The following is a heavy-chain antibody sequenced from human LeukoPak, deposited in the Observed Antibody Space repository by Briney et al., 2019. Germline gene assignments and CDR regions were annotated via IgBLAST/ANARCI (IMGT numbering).Heavy chain of an antibody. V-gene: IGHV3-21*01. J-gene: IGHJ4*02. CDR1: GFTFSSYS. CDR2: ISSSSSYI. Sequence: PGGSLRLSCAASGFTFSSYSMNWVRQAPGKGLEWVSSISSSSSYIYYADSVKGRFTISRDNAKNSLYLQMNSLRAEDTAVYYCARAGTPLGHYYDSSGYSLDYWGQGTQVTVSS. CDR3: ARAGTPLGHYYDSSGYSLDY. D-gene: IGHD3-22*01.